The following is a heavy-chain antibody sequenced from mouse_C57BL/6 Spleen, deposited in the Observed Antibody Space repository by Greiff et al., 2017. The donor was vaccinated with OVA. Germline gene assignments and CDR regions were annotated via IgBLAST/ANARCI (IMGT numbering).Heavy chain of an antibody. Sequence: QVQLQQSGPELVKPGASVKISCKASGYAFSSSWMNWVKQRPGKGLEWIGRIYPGDGDTNYNGKLKGMATLTADKSSSTAYMQLSSLTSEDSAFYYCARWLPTDVWGTGTTVTVSS. CDR1: GYAFSSSW. CDR3: ARWLPTDV. V-gene: IGHV1-82*01. D-gene: IGHD2-2*01. CDR2: IYPGDGDT. J-gene: IGHJ1*03.